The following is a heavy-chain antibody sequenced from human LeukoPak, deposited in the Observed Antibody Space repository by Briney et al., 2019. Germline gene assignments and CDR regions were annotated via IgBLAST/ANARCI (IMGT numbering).Heavy chain of an antibody. D-gene: IGHD6-13*01. J-gene: IGHJ4*02. CDR2: IYYSGST. CDR1: GGSISSSSDY. Sequence: PSETLSLTCTVSGGSISSSSDYWGWIRQPPGKGLEWNGRIYYSGSTYYNPSLKSRVTISVDTSNNQFSLKLSSATAADTAVYYCARTDSSSWSYYFDYWGQGTLVTVSS. V-gene: IGHV4-39*01. CDR3: ARTDSSSWSYYFDY.